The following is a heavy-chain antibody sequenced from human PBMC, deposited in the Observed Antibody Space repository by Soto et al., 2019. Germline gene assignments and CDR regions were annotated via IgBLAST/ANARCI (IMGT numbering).Heavy chain of an antibody. Sequence: GGALRLSCTGSGFIFVGYAMGWVRQAPWKGLEWVGSIRGRAYGRTTEYAASVRGRFTISRDDSNNNAHLQMNSLRTEDTAVYYCARYRVAADMSDFDYWGQGTQVTVSS. D-gene: IGHD6-13*01. CDR2: IRGRAYGRTT. CDR3: ARYRVAADMSDFDY. V-gene: IGHV3-49*04. J-gene: IGHJ4*02. CDR1: GFIFVGYA.